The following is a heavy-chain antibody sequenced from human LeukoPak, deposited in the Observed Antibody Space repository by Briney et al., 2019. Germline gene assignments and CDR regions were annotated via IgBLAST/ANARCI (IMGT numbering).Heavy chain of an antibody. D-gene: IGHD3-3*01. J-gene: IGHJ4*02. V-gene: IGHV1-8*01. Sequence: ASVKVSCKASGYTFTSYDINWVRQATGQGLEWVGWMNPNSGNTGYAQKFQGRVTMTRNTSISTAYMELSSLRSEDTAVYYCATVNTIFGVESFDYWGQGTLVTVSS. CDR3: ATVNTIFGVESFDY. CDR2: MNPNSGNT. CDR1: GYTFTSYD.